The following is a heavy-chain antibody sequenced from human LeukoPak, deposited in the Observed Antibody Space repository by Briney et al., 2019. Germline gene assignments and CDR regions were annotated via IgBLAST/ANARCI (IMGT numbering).Heavy chain of an antibody. V-gene: IGHV1-18*01. CDR3: ARDYSSGWPNFDY. CDR2: ISTYNGNT. CDR1: GYTFTSYG. D-gene: IGHD6-19*01. J-gene: IGHJ4*02. Sequence: GASVTVSCTASGYTFTSYGISWVRQAPGQGLEWMGWISTYNGNTNYAQKLQGRVTMTTDTSTSTAYMELRSLRSDDTAVYYCARDYSSGWPNFDYWGQGTLVTVSS.